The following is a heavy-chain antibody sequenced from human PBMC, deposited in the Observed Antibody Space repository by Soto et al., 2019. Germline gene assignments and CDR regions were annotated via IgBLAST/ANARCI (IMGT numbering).Heavy chain of an antibody. CDR1: GYRFTNYW. D-gene: IGHD3-10*01. J-gene: IGHJ5*02. Sequence: GESLKISCKGSGYRFTNYWIGWVRQMPGKGLEWMGTIYPGDSDTRYSPPFQGQVTISADKSVNTAYLHWSSLKASDTAMYYCAILFDSIYGAWGQGTLVTVSS. V-gene: IGHV5-51*01. CDR2: IYPGDSDT. CDR3: AILFDSIYGA.